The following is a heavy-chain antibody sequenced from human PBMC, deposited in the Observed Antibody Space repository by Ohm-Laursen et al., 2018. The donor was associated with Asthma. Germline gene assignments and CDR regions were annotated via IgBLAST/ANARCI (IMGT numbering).Heavy chain of an antibody. V-gene: IGHV4-59*12. CDR2: IYHSGNT. Sequence: SETLSLTCTVSGGSISSYYWSWIRQPPGKGLEWIGNIYHSGNTNHNPSLKSGITISLDTSKNQFSLKLSSVTAADTAVYYCARAYYDILTGYSRPYYFDYWGQGTLVTVSS. J-gene: IGHJ4*02. CDR1: GGSISSYY. D-gene: IGHD3-9*01. CDR3: ARAYYDILTGYSRPYYFDY.